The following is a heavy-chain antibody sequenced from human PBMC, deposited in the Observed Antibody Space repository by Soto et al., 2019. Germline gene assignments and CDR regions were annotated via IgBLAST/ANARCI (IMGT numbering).Heavy chain of an antibody. D-gene: IGHD3-22*01. J-gene: IGHJ4*02. CDR1: GGSISSYY. CDR2: IYYSGST. Sequence: SETLSLTCTVSGGSISSYYWSWIRQPPGKGLEWIGYIYYSGSTNYNPSLKSRVTISVDTSKNQFSLKLSSVTAADTAVYYCARSPLGWRYYDSSGYYYLFDYRGQGTLVTVSS. V-gene: IGHV4-59*01. CDR3: ARSPLGWRYYDSSGYYYLFDY.